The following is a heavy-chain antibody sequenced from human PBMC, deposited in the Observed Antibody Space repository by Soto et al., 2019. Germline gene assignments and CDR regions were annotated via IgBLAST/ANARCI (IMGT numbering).Heavy chain of an antibody. V-gene: IGHV3-33*01. CDR1: GFTFSSYG. CDR2: IWYEGSNK. Sequence: GGSLRLSCAASGFTFSSYGIHWVRQAPGKGLEWGAVIWYEGSNKYYADSVKGRFTISRDNSKNTLYLQMNSLRAEDTAVYYCAREYGDGYNHFDYWGQGSLDTVSS. CDR3: AREYGDGYNHFDY. J-gene: IGHJ4*02. D-gene: IGHD5-12*01.